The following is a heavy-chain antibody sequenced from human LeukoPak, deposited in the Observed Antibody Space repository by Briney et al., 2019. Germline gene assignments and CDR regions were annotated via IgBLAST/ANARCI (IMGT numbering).Heavy chain of an antibody. V-gene: IGHV6-1*01. CDR3: ARQAGFFDY. J-gene: IGHJ4*02. CDR2: TYYRSKWYN. Sequence: SQTLSLTCAISGDXVSSNSVAWHWIRQSPSRGLEWLGRTYYRSKWYNDYALSVRGRITINPDTSKNQFSLEVNSVTPEDTAVYYCARQAGFFDYWGQGSLVTVSS. CDR1: GDXVSSNSVA.